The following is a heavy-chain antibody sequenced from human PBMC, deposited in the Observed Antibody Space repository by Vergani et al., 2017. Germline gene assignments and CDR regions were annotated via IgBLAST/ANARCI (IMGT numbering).Heavy chain of an antibody. CDR1: GGSVRTSIGYY. CDR3: AIVGHRVAVTREGPSIDL. J-gene: IGHJ2*01. D-gene: IGHD2-21*02. Sequence: QVQLQESGPGLVKPSQTLSLSCTVSGGSVRTSIGYYWTWIRQPAGKTLEWIGEIFSSGTTNYHPSFKNRVTMSVDTSKNQFSLKLNSVTAADPALYYCAIVGHRVAVTREGPSIDLWGRGTLVTVSS. CDR2: IFSSGTT. V-gene: IGHV4-61*02.